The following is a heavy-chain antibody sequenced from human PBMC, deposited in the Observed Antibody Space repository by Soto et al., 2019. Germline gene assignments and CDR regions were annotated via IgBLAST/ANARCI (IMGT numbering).Heavy chain of an antibody. V-gene: IGHV1-3*01. Sequence: ASVKVSCKASGYAXTSYAMHWVRQAPGQRLEWMGWINAGNGNTKYSQKFQGRVTITRDTSASAAYMELSSLRSEDTAVYYCARDLSPQLELSPWLDPWGQGTLVTVSS. CDR1: GYAXTSYA. J-gene: IGHJ5*02. CDR3: ARDLSPQLELSPWLDP. D-gene: IGHD1-1*01. CDR2: INAGNGNT.